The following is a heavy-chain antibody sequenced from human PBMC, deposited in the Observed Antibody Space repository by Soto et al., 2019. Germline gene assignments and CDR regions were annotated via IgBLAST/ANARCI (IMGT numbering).Heavy chain of an antibody. V-gene: IGHV4-59*08. D-gene: IGHD3-22*01. CDR3: ARGAFHYDDNGFSPFNY. Sequence: TLSLTCTVSGGSISSYYWSWIRQPPGKGLEWIGEIYHSGSSHDNPSLKGRVTLSMDKSKNQFSLKLTSVTAADAAVYYCARGAFHYDDNGFSPFNYWGQGTLVTVSS. J-gene: IGHJ4*02. CDR2: IYHSGSS. CDR1: GGSISSYY.